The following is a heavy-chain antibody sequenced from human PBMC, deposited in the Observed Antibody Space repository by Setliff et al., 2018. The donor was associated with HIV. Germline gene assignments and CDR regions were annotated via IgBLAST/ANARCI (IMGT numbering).Heavy chain of an antibody. V-gene: IGHV4-39*01. Sequence: SETLSLTCTVSGGSISNGNYYWAWIRQSPGKGLEWIGSGVNSGRSYYNPSLKSRVTVSVDTSTNHLSLRLTSVTAADTAVYYCARQTSYDCGYSYCFDEWGHGTLVTSPQ. D-gene: IGHD5-18*01. CDR1: GGSISNGNYY. J-gene: IGHJ4*01. CDR2: GVNSGRS. CDR3: ARQTSYDCGYSYCFDE.